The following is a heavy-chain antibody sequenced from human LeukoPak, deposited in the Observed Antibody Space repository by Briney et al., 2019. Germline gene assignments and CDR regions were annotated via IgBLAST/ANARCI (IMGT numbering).Heavy chain of an antibody. J-gene: IGHJ4*02. CDR3: ASEGVGYSSSWYAFHY. CDR2: ISSSSSYI. CDR1: GFTFSSYS. D-gene: IGHD6-13*01. Sequence: GGSLRLSCAASGFTFSSYSMNWVRQAPGKGLEWVSSISSSSSYIYYADSVKGRFTISRDNAKNPLYLQMSSLRAEDTAVYYCASEGVGYSSSWYAFHYWGQGTLVTVSS. V-gene: IGHV3-21*01.